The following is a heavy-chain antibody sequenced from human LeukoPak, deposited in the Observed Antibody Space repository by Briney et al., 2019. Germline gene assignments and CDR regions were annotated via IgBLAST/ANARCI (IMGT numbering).Heavy chain of an antibody. D-gene: IGHD4-4*01. CDR2: INHSGST. CDR1: GGSFSGYY. Sequence: SETLSLTCAVYGGSFSGYYWSWIRQPPGKGLEWIGEINHSGSTNYNPSLKSRVTISVDTSKNQFSLKLSSVTAADTAVYYCARSKTRNDAFDIWGQGTMVTVSS. V-gene: IGHV4-34*01. CDR3: ARSKTRNDAFDI. J-gene: IGHJ3*02.